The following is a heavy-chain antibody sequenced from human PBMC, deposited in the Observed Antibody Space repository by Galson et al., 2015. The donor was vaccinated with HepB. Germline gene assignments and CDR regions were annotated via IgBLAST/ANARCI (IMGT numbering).Heavy chain of an antibody. CDR3: ARPLYTSGWYSGYYYGMDV. CDR2: INPSGGST. J-gene: IGHJ6*02. D-gene: IGHD6-19*01. Sequence: SVKVSCKASGYIFTSYYMHWVRQAPGQGLEWMGIINPSGGSTTNAQKFQGRVTMTRDTSTSTVYMELSSLRYEDTAVDYCARPLYTSGWYSGYYYGMDVWGQGTTVTVSS. V-gene: IGHV1-46*01. CDR1: GYIFTSYY.